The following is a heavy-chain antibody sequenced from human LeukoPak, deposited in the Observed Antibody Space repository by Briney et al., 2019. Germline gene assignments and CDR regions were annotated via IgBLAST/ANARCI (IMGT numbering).Heavy chain of an antibody. J-gene: IGHJ5*02. V-gene: IGHV5-10-1*01. CDR1: GYSFISYW. Sequence: GESLKISCKGSGYSFISYWISWVRQMPGKGLEWMGRIDPSDSYTNYSPSFQGHVTISADKSISTAYLQWNSLKASDTAMYYCARQGTPASKLWFGELYNWFDPWGQGTLVTVSS. D-gene: IGHD3-10*01. CDR2: IDPSDSYT. CDR3: ARQGTPASKLWFGELYNWFDP.